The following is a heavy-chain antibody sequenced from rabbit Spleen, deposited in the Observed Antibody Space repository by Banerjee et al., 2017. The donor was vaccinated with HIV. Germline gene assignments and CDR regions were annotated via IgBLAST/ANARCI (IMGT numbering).Heavy chain of an antibody. V-gene: IGHV1S45*01. J-gene: IGHJ6*01. CDR1: GFPFSGKAV. CDR2: INVFTGKA. CDR3: ARDSGSSFSSYGMDL. Sequence: QEQLVESGGGLVQPEGSLTLTCKASGFPFSGKAVMRWVRQAPGKGLEWIACINVFTGKAVYASWAKGRFTFSKTSSTTVTLQMTTLTAADTATYFCARDSGSSFSSYGMDLWGPGTLVTVS. D-gene: IGHD8-1*01.